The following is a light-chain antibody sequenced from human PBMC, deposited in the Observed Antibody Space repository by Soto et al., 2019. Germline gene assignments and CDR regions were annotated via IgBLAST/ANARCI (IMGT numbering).Light chain of an antibody. J-gene: IGKJ5*01. CDR1: QSVSSSY. CDR2: GAS. Sequence: PGEIVTLSCRASQSVSSSYLAWYQQKPGQAPRLLIYGASSRATGIPDRFSGSGSGTDFTLTISRLEPEDFAVYYCQQYRSSPITFGQGTRLEIK. CDR3: QQYRSSPIT. V-gene: IGKV3-20*01.